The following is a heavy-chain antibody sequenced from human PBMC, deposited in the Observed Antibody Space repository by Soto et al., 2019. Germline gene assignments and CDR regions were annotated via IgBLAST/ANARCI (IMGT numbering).Heavy chain of an antibody. CDR3: ARGLHCSGGSCYSEKSDAFDI. CDR1: GYTFTSYD. J-gene: IGHJ3*02. Sequence: ASVKVSCKASGYTFTSYDINWVRQATGQGLEWKGWMNPNSGNTGYAQKFQGRVTMTRNTSISTAYMELSSLRSEDTAVYYCARGLHCSGGSCYSEKSDAFDIWGQGTMVTVSS. V-gene: IGHV1-8*01. CDR2: MNPNSGNT. D-gene: IGHD2-15*01.